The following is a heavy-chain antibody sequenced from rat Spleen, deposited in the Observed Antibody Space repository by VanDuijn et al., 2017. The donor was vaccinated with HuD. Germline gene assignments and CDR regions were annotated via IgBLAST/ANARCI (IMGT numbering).Heavy chain of an antibody. D-gene: IGHD4-3*01. V-gene: IGHV5-17*01. J-gene: IGHJ4*01. CDR1: GFTFSDYG. CDR3: ARHNSGYGVMDA. CDR2: IVYDGTSA. Sequence: EVQLVESGGGLVQPGKSLRLSCTASGFTFSDYGMAWVRQAPKKGLEWVATIVYDGTSAYYRDSVKGRFTISRDNAKSTLYLQMDSLRSEDTATYYCARHNSGYGVMDAWGQGASVTVSS.